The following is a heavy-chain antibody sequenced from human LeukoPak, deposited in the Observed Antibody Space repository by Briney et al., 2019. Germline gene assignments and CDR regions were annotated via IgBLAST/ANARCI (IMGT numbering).Heavy chain of an antibody. CDR2: IWYDGSNE. V-gene: IGHV3-33*01. J-gene: IGHJ3*02. CDR3: VRDLDRYDFWSGYWPDAFDT. Sequence: GRSLRLSCAASGFTFSSYGMHWVRQAPGKGLEWVAVIWYDGSNEYYANSVRGRFIISRDNSKNTLFLQMNSLRVEDSAVYYCVRDLDRYDFWSGYWPDAFDTGGQGTMVTVSS. D-gene: IGHD3-3*01. CDR1: GFTFSSYG.